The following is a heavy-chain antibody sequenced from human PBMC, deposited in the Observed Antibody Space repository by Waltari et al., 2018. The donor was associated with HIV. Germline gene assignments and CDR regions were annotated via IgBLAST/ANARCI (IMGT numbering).Heavy chain of an antibody. V-gene: IGHV4-38-2*02. CDR2: IYHRGST. CDR3: ARAGDYYDSSGYYDFDY. Sequence: QVQLQESGPGLVKPSETLSLTCTVSGYSISSGYYWGWIRQPPGKGLEWIGSIYHRGSTYYNPSLKIRVTISVDTSKNQFSLKLSSVTAADTAVYYCARAGDYYDSSGYYDFDYWGQGTLVTVSS. J-gene: IGHJ4*02. D-gene: IGHD3-22*01. CDR1: GYSISSGYY.